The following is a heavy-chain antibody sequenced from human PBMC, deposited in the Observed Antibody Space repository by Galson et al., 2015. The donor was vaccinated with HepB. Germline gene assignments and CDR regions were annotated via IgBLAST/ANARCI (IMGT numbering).Heavy chain of an antibody. CDR1: GYTFTSYY. Sequence: SVKVSCRASGYTFTSYYMHWVRQAPGQGLEWMGIINPSGGSTSYAQKFQGRVTMTRDTSTSTVYMELSSLRSEDTAVYYCARASHSTPFPFDYWGQGTLVTVSS. V-gene: IGHV1-46*01. CDR2: INPSGGST. D-gene: IGHD2-2*01. J-gene: IGHJ4*02. CDR3: ARASHSTPFPFDY.